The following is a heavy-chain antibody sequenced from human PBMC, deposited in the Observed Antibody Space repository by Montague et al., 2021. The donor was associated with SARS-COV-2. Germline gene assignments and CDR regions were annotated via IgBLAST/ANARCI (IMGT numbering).Heavy chain of an antibody. CDR3: AKDKGSGFSGWLADYFDY. J-gene: IGHJ4*02. CDR1: GFTFGDYA. V-gene: IGHV3-9*01. CDR2: ISWNSGST. D-gene: IGHD6-19*01. Sequence: SLRLSWAASGFTFGDYAMHWVRQAPGKGLEWVSGISWNSGSTGYADSVKGRFTISRDNAKNSLYLQMNSLRAEDTALYYCAKDKGSGFSGWLADYFDYWGQGTLVTVSS.